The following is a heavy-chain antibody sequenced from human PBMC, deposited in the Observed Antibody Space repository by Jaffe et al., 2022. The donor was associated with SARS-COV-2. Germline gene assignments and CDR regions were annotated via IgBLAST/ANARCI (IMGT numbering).Heavy chain of an antibody. Sequence: EVQLLESGGGLVQPGGSLRLSCAASGFTFSSYAMSWVRQAPGKGLEWVSAISGSGGSTYYADSVKGRFTISRDNSKNTLYLQMNSLRAEDTAVYYCAKDLNGLRFLEWFLTDAFDIWGQGTMVTVSS. CDR2: ISGSGGST. CDR3: AKDLNGLRFLEWFLTDAFDI. V-gene: IGHV3-23*01. D-gene: IGHD3-3*01. J-gene: IGHJ3*02. CDR1: GFTFSSYA.